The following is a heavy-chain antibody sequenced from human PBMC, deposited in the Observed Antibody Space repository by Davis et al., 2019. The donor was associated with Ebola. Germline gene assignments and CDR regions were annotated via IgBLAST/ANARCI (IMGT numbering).Heavy chain of an antibody. Sequence: GASLKISCAASGFTFSSYGMHWVRQAPGKGLEWVAFIRYDGSNKYYADSVKGRFTISRDTSKNTLYLQMNSLRAEDTAVYYCAKGGAQLGTKGGIDYWGQGTLVTVSS. CDR2: IRYDGSNK. J-gene: IGHJ4*02. V-gene: IGHV3-30*02. D-gene: IGHD6-6*01. CDR1: GFTFSSYG. CDR3: AKGGAQLGTKGGIDY.